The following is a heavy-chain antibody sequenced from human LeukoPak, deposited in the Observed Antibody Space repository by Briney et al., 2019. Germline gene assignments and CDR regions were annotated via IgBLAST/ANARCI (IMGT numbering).Heavy chain of an antibody. D-gene: IGHD4/OR15-4a*01. CDR2: INPQKSDT. Sequence: ASVKVSCKASGYTFSSYGINWVRLAPGRGPEWMASINPQKSDTHYAQDFQGRVTVTAGTSTNTAYMELRSLRSDDTAIYYCARREYGADYNGMDVWGQGTTVTVSS. J-gene: IGHJ6*02. CDR1: GYTFSSYG. CDR3: ARREYGADYNGMDV. V-gene: IGHV1-18*01.